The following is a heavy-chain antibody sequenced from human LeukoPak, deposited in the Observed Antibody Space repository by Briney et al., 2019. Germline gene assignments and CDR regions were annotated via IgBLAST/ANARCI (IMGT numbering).Heavy chain of an antibody. CDR2: ISSSSSYI. CDR3: ARDSRLAAAGTPSLEFDP. J-gene: IGHJ5*02. CDR1: GFTFSSYS. Sequence: PGGSLRLSCAASGFTFSSYSMNWVRQAPGKGLEWVSSISSSSSYIYYADSVKGRFTISRDNAKNSLYLQMNSLRDEDTAVYYCARDSRLAAAGTPSLEFDPWGQGTLVTVSS. D-gene: IGHD6-13*01. V-gene: IGHV3-21*01.